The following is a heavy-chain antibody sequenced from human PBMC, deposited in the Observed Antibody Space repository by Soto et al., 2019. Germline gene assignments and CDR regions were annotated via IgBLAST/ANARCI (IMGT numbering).Heavy chain of an antibody. J-gene: IGHJ3*02. CDR1: GYTLTELS. Sequence: ASVKVSCKVSGYTLTELSMNWVRQAPGKGLEWMGGFDPEDGETIYAQKFQGRVTMTEDTSTDTAYMELSSLISEVTAVYYCATGSGWYAFDIWGQGTMVTVSS. D-gene: IGHD6-19*01. CDR3: ATGSGWYAFDI. CDR2: FDPEDGET. V-gene: IGHV1-24*01.